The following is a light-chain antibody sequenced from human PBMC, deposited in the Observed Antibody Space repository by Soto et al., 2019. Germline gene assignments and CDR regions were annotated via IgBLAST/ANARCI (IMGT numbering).Light chain of an antibody. CDR2: EVS. CDR3: SPYTSSSTLPYV. J-gene: IGLJ1*01. CDR1: SSDVGGYNY. V-gene: IGLV2-14*01. Sequence: QSALTQPASVSGSPGQSITISCTGTSSDVGGYNYVSWYQQHPSKAPKLMIYEVSNRPSGVSNRFSGSKSGNTASLTISGLQAEDEADYYCSPYTSSSTLPYVFGTGTKVTVL.